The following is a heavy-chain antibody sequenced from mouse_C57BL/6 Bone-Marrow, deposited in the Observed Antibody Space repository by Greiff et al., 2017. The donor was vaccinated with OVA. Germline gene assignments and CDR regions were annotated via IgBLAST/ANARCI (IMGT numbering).Heavy chain of an antibody. Sequence: VQLQQSGPELVKPGASVKISCKASGYSFTGYYMNWVKQSPEKSLEWIGEINPSTGGTTYNQKFKAKATLTVDKSSSTAYMQLESLTSEDSVVYYCARRDGYYYGSSYGYFDVWGTGTTVTVSS. D-gene: IGHD1-1*01. V-gene: IGHV1-42*01. CDR2: INPSTGGT. J-gene: IGHJ1*03. CDR3: ARRDGYYYGSSYGYFDV. CDR1: GYSFTGYY.